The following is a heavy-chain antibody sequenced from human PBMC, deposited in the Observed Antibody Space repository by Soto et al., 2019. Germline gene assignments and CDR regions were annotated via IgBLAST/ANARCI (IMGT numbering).Heavy chain of an antibody. CDR1: GYTLTQLS. CDR2: FDPEDGET. Sequence: ASVKVSCKVSGYTLTQLSMYWVRQAPGKGLEWMGGFDPEDGETIYAQKFQDRVTMTEDTSTDTAYMELRSLRSEDTAVYYCRTDRIAAARRGFDPWGQGTLVTVSS. J-gene: IGHJ5*02. CDR3: RTDRIAAARRGFDP. V-gene: IGHV1-24*01. D-gene: IGHD6-13*01.